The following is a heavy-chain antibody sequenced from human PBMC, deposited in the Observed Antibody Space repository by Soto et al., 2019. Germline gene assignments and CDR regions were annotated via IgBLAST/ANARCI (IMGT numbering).Heavy chain of an antibody. CDR1: GYTFTSYG. CDR3: ATGRDGLGSYRFFCFPN. CDR2: ISAYNGNT. Sequence: ASVKVSCKASGYTFTSYGISWVRQAPAQGLEWMGWISAYNGNTNYAQKFQGRVTMPTDTSTSTAYMELSSLRSEDTAVYYCATGRDGLGSYRFFCFPNWGQGTLVTVSS. V-gene: IGHV1-18*01. J-gene: IGHJ4*02. D-gene: IGHD3-10*01.